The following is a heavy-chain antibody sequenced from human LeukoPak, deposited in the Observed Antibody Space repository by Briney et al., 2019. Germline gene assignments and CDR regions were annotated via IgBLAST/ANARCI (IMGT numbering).Heavy chain of an antibody. CDR2: IYYSGST. D-gene: IGHD6-13*01. CDR1: GGSISSYY. CDR3: ARVSSYSSSWSDFDY. Sequence: SETLSLTCTVSGGSISSYYWSWIRQPPGKGLEWIGYIYYSGSTNYNPSLKSRVTMSVDTSKNQFSLKLSSVTAADTAVYYCARVSSYSSSWSDFDYWGQGTLVTVSS. V-gene: IGHV4-59*12. J-gene: IGHJ4*02.